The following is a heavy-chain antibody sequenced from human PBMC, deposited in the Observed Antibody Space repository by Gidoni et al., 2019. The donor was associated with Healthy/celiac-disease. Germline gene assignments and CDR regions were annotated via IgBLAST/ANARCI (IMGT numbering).Heavy chain of an antibody. CDR1: GYSFTSYW. CDR3: ATQLTICGVVIPGLDP. D-gene: IGHD3-3*01. V-gene: IGHV5-10-1*03. CDR2: IDPSDSYT. J-gene: IGHJ5*02. Sequence: EVQLVQSGAEVKKPGESLRISCKGSGYSFTSYWISWVRQMPGKGLEWMGRIDPSDSYTNYSPSFQGHVTISADKSISTAYLQWSSLKASDTAMYYCATQLTICGVVIPGLDPWGQGTLVTVSS.